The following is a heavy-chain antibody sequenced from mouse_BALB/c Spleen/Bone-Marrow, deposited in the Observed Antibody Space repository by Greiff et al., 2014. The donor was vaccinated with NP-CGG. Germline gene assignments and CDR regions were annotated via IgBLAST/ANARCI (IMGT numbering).Heavy chain of an antibody. Sequence: QVQLQQSGAELVRPGASVKLSCKASGYSFTSYWMNWVKQRPGHGLEWIRMIHPSDTETRLNQRFKDKATLTVDKSSSTAYMQLNSPTSEDSAVYYCARLEGNYGSTFAYWGQGTLVTVSA. CDR3: ARLEGNYGSTFAY. D-gene: IGHD1-1*01. J-gene: IGHJ3*01. CDR2: IHPSDTET. CDR1: GYSFTSYW. V-gene: IGHV1-61*01.